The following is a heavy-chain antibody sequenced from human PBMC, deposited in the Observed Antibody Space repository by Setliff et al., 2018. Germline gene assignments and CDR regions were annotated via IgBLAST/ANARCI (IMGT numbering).Heavy chain of an antibody. CDR2: INPNSGGT. D-gene: IGHD3-3*01. Sequence: ASVKVSCKASGYTFTGYYMRWVRQAPGQGLEWMGWINPNSGGTNYAQKFQGWVTMTRDTSISTAYMELSRLRSDDTAVYYCARGPRITIFGVVSLSLYGMDVWGQGTTVTVSS. V-gene: IGHV1-2*04. CDR1: GYTFTGYY. CDR3: ARGPRITIFGVVSLSLYGMDV. J-gene: IGHJ6*02.